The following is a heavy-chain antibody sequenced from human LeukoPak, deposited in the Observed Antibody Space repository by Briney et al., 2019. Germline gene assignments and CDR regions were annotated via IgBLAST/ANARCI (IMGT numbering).Heavy chain of an antibody. J-gene: IGHJ3*02. CDR2: INPDGTTT. V-gene: IGHV3-74*01. CDR1: GFTFSNYW. Sequence: PGGSLRLSCAASGFTFSNYWVHWVRQAPGMGLVWVSRINPDGTTTSYADSVKGRFTISRDNAKNTLYLQMNSLRAEDTAVYYCATEFISPDDAFDIWGQGTMVTVSS. CDR3: ATEFISPDDAFDI. D-gene: IGHD3-10*01.